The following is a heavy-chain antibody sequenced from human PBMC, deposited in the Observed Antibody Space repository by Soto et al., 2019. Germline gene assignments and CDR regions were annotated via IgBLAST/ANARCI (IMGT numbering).Heavy chain of an antibody. CDR3: ERAKAMAGSFDP. D-gene: IGHD2-8*01. CDR2: IISSSTTI. CDR1: GFTFSSYS. J-gene: IGHJ5*02. Sequence: GGSLRLSCAASGFTFSSYSMNWARQAPGKGLEWIAYIISSSTTIFYADSVKGRFTISRDNAKSSLYLQMNSLRDEDTAVYYCERAKAMAGSFDPWGQGTLVTVSS. V-gene: IGHV3-48*02.